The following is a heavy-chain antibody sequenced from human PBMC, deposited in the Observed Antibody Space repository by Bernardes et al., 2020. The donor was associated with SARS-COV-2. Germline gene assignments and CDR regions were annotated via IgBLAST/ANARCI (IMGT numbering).Heavy chain of an antibody. CDR3: ARDSSWLNAEYFQH. Sequence: GGSLRLSCAASGFTFSSYAMHWVRQAPGKGLEWVAVISYDGSNKYYADSVKGRFTISRDNSKNTLYLQMNSLRAEDTAVYYCARDSSWLNAEYFQHWGQGTLVTVSS. CDR2: ISYDGSNK. V-gene: IGHV3-30-3*01. D-gene: IGHD6-13*01. CDR1: GFTFSSYA. J-gene: IGHJ1*01.